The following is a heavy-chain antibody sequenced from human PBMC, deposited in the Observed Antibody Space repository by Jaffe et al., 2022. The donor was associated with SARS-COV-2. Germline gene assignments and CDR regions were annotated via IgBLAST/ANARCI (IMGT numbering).Heavy chain of an antibody. D-gene: IGHD3-10*01. CDR2: ISDDGSYK. J-gene: IGHJ6*02. CDR1: GFTFNTYA. V-gene: IGHV3-30*18. Sequence: QVQLVESGGGVVQPGRSLRLSCAASGFTFNTYAMHWVRQAPGKGLEWVAVISDDGSYKYYGDSVKGRFTISRDNPKNTLYVQMNSLRAEDTAVYYCAKERQLLSVSSPYGMDVWGHGTTVTVSS. CDR3: AKERQLLSVSSPYGMDV.